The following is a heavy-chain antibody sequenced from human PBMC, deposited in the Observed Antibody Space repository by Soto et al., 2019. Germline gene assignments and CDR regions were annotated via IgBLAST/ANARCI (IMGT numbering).Heavy chain of an antibody. CDR3: AKQTPNAGSTV. V-gene: IGHV3-23*01. D-gene: IGHD2-2*01. CDR1: GFTFTTYA. Sequence: EVQLLESGGGLVQPGGSLRLSCAASGFTFTTYAMNWVRQAPGKGLECVSTVSGSGGSTYHADSVKGRFTVSRDNSKNTLYLQMNSLRTEDTAVYYCAKQTPNAGSTVWGQGTTVTVSS. CDR2: VSGSGGST. J-gene: IGHJ6*02.